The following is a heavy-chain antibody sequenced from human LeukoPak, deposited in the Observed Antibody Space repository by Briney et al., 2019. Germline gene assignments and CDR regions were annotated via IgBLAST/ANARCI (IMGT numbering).Heavy chain of an antibody. V-gene: IGHV1-69*13. Sequence: SVKVSCKASRGTFSSYAISWVRQAPGQGLEWMGGIIPIFGTANYAQKFQGRVTITADESTSTAYMELSSLRSEDTAVYYCARDPRKYYDSSGYHIDAFDIWGQGTMVTVSS. J-gene: IGHJ3*02. CDR2: IIPIFGTA. CDR3: ARDPRKYYDSSGYHIDAFDI. D-gene: IGHD3-22*01. CDR1: RGTFSSYA.